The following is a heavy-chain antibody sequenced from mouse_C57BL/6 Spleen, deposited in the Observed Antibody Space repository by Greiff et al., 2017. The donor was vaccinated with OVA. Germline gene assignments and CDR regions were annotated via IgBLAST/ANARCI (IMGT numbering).Heavy chain of an antibody. J-gene: IGHJ3*01. Sequence: EVNLMESGGGLVQPKGSLKLSCAASGFSFNTYAKNWVRQAPGKGLEWVARIRSKSNNYATYYADSVKDRFTISRDDSESMLYLQMNNLKTEDTAMYYCVGIYYGYDGWFAYWGQGTLVTVSA. CDR3: VGIYYGYDGWFAY. CDR2: IRSKSNNYAT. V-gene: IGHV10-1*01. D-gene: IGHD2-2*01. CDR1: GFSFNTYA.